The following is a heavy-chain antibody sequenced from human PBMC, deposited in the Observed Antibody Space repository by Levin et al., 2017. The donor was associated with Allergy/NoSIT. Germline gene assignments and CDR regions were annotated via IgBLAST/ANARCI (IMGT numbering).Heavy chain of an antibody. Sequence: GGSLRLSCAASGFRYSSYSMSWVRQAPGKGLQWVSSITASGASTNYADSVKGRFTISRDNSENTVYLLMNSLRAEDTAVYYCVKEDGYNLYYFDFWGQGGLVTVSA. D-gene: IGHD5-24*01. CDR3: VKEDGYNLYYFDF. J-gene: IGHJ4*02. CDR2: ITASGAST. CDR1: GFRYSSYS. V-gene: IGHV3-23*01.